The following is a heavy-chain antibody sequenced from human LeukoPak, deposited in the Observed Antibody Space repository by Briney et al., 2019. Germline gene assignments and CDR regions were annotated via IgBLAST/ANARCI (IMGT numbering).Heavy chain of an antibody. CDR1: GSSITSGYY. D-gene: IGHD5-18*01. V-gene: IGHV4-38-2*01. CDR2: ISHSGSI. CDR3: ARQETAMVKGWFDP. Sequence: PSETLSLTCAVSGSSITSGYYWGWIRQPPGRGLEWIGSISHSGSIYYNPSLKSRVTISIDTSKNEFSLKVNSVTAADTAVYFCARQETAMVKGWFDPWGQGTLVTVSS. J-gene: IGHJ5*02.